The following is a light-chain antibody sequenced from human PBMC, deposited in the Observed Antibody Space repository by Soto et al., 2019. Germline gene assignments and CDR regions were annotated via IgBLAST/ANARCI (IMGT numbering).Light chain of an antibody. CDR3: HKYNSWPPGT. CDR2: DAS. CDR1: QSISRS. Sequence: EMVLTQSPAILSVSQGQRPTVSCSIIQSISRSLVWYQQKPGQAPRLLISDASTRATGIPARFSGSGSGTEFTRNISSLESEDFALYYCHKYNSWPPGTLGQGTK. V-gene: IGKV3-15*01. J-gene: IGKJ2*01.